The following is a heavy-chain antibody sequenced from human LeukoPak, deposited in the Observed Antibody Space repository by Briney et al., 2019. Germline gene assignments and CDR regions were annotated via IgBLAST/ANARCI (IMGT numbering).Heavy chain of an antibody. CDR3: ARANMYSSGRTYSYYYGMDV. J-gene: IGHJ6*02. V-gene: IGHV1-3*01. Sequence: GASVKVSCKASGYTFTSYAMHWVRQAPGQRLEWMGWINAGNGNTKYSQKFQGRVTITRDTSASTAYMELSSLRSEDTAVYYCARANMYSSGRTYSYYYGMDVWGQGTTVTVSS. D-gene: IGHD6-19*01. CDR2: INAGNGNT. CDR1: GYTFTSYA.